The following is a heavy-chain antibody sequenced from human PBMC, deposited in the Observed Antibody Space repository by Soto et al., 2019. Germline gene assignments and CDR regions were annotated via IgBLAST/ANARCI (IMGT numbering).Heavy chain of an antibody. V-gene: IGHV2-5*02. D-gene: IGHD3-9*01. Sequence: QITLKESGPTLVKPTQTLTLTCTFSGFSLSTSGVGVGWIRQPPGKALEWLALIYWDDDRRYSPSLKSRLTITNDTSKNQVVLTMTNMVPVDTATYSCARNFAAADILGWESWFDPWGEGTLVTISS. CDR3: ARNFAAADILGWESWFDP. J-gene: IGHJ5*02. CDR2: IYWDDDR. CDR1: GFSLSTSGVG.